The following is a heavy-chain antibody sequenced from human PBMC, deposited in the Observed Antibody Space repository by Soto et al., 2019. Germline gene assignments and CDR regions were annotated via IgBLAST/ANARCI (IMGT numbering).Heavy chain of an antibody. V-gene: IGHV4-59*08. CDR3: ARLGAYFQALDS. Sequence: QVQLQESGPGLVKPSETLSLTCSVSGGSLSPNYWSWIRQPPGKGLEWIGYIYFAGTTTYNPSLKSRVTISLDAAKNQFSLRVPSVTAADTGVYYCARLGAYFQALDSWGQGTLVTVSS. J-gene: IGHJ4*02. CDR2: IYFAGTT. CDR1: GGSLSPNY. D-gene: IGHD3-16*01.